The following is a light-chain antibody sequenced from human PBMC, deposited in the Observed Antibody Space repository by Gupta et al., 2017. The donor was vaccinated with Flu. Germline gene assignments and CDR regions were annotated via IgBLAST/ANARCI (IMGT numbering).Light chain of an antibody. Sequence: VMTQSPATLSVSPGERATLSCRASQSVSSNLAWYQQKPGQAPRLLIYGASTRATGIPARFSGSGSGTEFTPTISSLQSEDFAVYYCQQYNNWPPTWTFGQGTKVEIK. J-gene: IGKJ1*01. V-gene: IGKV3-15*01. CDR3: QQYNNWPPTWT. CDR1: QSVSSN. CDR2: GAS.